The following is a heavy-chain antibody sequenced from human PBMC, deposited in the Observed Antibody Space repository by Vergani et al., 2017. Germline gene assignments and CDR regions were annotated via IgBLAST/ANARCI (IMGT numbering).Heavy chain of an antibody. Sequence: QVQLVESGGGVVQRGGPRRLPCATSGLTLSHYDMQWIRQGPGKGLEFVAFIQFDGSNQYYADSVKGRFTLSRDFSKNTLYLQMNRLRTDDTATYYCAKHFRGWGIDYWGQGTQVIVSS. CDR1: GLTLSHYD. D-gene: IGHD3-16*01. CDR3: AKHFRGWGIDY. J-gene: IGHJ4*02. CDR2: IQFDGSNQ. V-gene: IGHV3-30*02.